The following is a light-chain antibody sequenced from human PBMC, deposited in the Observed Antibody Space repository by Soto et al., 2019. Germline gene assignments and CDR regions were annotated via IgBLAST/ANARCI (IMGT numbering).Light chain of an antibody. CDR3: QQYSDWPPYT. CDR2: ATA. CDR1: QSVGGN. Sequence: ETVMTRSPVTLSVSPGERATLSCRASQSVGGNVAWHQQKPGQAPRLLMYATATRATGIPARFSGSGSGTEFTLTISSLQSEDSAVYFCQQYSDWPPYTFGQGTKLEIK. J-gene: IGKJ2*01. V-gene: IGKV3-15*01.